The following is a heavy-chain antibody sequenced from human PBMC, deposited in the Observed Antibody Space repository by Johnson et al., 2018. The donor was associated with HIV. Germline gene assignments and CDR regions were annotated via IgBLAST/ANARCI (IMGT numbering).Heavy chain of an antibody. CDR3: TRDRDGVGVS. CDR2: IRNKPSSYST. V-gene: IGHV3-72*01. D-gene: IGHD3-10*01. J-gene: IGHJ3*01. Sequence: VQLVESGGGLVKPGGSLRLSCVGSGFSFSDHFMDWVRQAPGQGLEWVGRIRNKPSSYSTEYAASVKGRFTVSRDDSKNSVYLQMSSLKTEDTAVYYCTRDRDGVGVSWGQGTMVTVSS. CDR1: GFSFSDHF.